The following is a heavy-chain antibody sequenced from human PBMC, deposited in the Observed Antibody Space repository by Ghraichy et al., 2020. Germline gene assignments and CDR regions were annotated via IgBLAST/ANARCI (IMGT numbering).Heavy chain of an antibody. J-gene: IGHJ6*02. CDR1: GGSISSSSYY. CDR3: ARPRGQLLPQDGMDV. CDR2: IYYSGST. Sequence: SETLSLTCTVSGGSISSSSYYWGWIRQPPGKGLEWIGSIYYSGSTYYNPSLKSRVTISVDTSKNQFSLKLSSVTAADTAVYYCARPRGQLLPQDGMDVWGQGTTVTVSS. V-gene: IGHV4-39*01. D-gene: IGHD2-2*01.